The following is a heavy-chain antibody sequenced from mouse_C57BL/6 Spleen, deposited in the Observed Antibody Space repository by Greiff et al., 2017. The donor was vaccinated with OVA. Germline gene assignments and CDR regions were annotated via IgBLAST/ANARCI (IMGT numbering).Heavy chain of an antibody. J-gene: IGHJ4*01. V-gene: IGHV5-17*01. CDR1: GFTFSDYG. CDR2: ISSGSSTI. Sequence: EVHLVESGGGLVKPGGSLKLSCAASGFTFSDYGMHWVRQAPEKGLEWVAYISSGSSTIYYADTVKGRFTISRDNAKNTLFLQMTSLRSEDTAMYYCANGNRYAMDYWGQGTSVTVSS. D-gene: IGHD2-1*01. CDR3: ANGNRYAMDY.